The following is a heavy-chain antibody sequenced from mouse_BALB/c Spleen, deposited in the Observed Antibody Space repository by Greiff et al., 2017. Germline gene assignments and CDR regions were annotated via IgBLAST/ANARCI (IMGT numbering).Heavy chain of an antibody. D-gene: IGHD2-14*01. J-gene: IGHJ1*01. CDR1: GFTFSSFG. CDR2: ISSGSSTI. CDR3: ARDYYRYDGYFDV. V-gene: IGHV5-17*02. Sequence: EVKLVESGGGLVQPGGSRKLSCAASGFTFSSFGMHWVRQAPEKGLEWVAYISSGSSTIYYADTVKGRFTISRDNPKNTLFLQMTSLRSEDTAMYYCARDYYRYDGYFDVWGAGTTVTVSS.